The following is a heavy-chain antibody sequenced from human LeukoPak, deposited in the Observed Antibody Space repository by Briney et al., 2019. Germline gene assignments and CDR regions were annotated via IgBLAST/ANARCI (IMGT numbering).Heavy chain of an antibody. D-gene: IGHD2-21*01. J-gene: IGHJ4*02. CDR3: ARGRGGDVVVIAPYYFDY. Sequence: SETLSLTCTVSGGSISSYYWSWIRQLPGKGLEWIGYIYYSGSTNYNPSLKSRVTISVDTSKNQFSLKLSSVTAADTAVYYCARGRGGDVVVIAPYYFDYWGQGTLVTVSS. CDR2: IYYSGST. CDR1: GGSISSYY. V-gene: IGHV4-59*01.